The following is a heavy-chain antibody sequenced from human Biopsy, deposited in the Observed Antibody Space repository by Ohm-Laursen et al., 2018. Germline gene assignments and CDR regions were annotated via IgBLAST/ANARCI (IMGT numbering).Heavy chain of an antibody. D-gene: IGHD3-10*02. J-gene: IGHJ6*02. CDR3: GRDGYFDGNAYYVDDYFYYGMDV. CDR1: GGTFRSDA. Sequence: SEKVSCNASGGTFRSDAISWVRQAPGQGLEWKGGLVPMFGTAKYSQKFQDRVTITADTSTSTAYMVLSSLRSEDTAVYYCGRDGYFDGNAYYVDDYFYYGMDVWGQGTTVTASS. V-gene: IGHV1-69*06. CDR2: LVPMFGTA.